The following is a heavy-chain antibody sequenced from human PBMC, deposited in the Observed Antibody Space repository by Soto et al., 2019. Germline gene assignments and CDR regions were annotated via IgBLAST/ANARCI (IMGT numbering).Heavy chain of an antibody. Sequence: GGSLRLSCAASGFNFRDYAIIWIRQVPGKGLQWVSGLYGSGGGVYYADSVNGRFTISRDHYAYAVYLQINNTRFEVSAVYYFVRDGVPFDGIWPAHDWGQGTVVTISS. CDR2: LYGSGGGV. V-gene: IGHV3-23*01. D-gene: IGHD3-9*01. CDR1: GFNFRDYA. CDR3: VRDGVPFDGIWPAHD. J-gene: IGHJ4*02.